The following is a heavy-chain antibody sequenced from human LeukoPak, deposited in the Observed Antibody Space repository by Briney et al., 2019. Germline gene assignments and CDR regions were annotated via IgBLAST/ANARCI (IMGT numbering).Heavy chain of an antibody. Sequence: SETLSLTCTVSGGSISNYYWSWIRQPAGKGLEWIGRIYSSGTTIYNPSLKSRVTMSVDTSKNQFSLKLSSVTAADTAVYYCARLFSSSWYRGAFDLWGQGTMVTVPS. V-gene: IGHV4-4*07. D-gene: IGHD6-13*01. CDR1: GGSISNYY. CDR3: ARLFSSSWYRGAFDL. J-gene: IGHJ3*01. CDR2: IYSSGTT.